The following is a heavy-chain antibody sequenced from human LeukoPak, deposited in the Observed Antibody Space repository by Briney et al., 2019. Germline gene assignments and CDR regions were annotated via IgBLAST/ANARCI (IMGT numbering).Heavy chain of an antibody. CDR3: ARDHDYYGPGLDYYGMDV. D-gene: IGHD3-10*01. CDR2: INPSGGST. J-gene: IGHJ6*04. CDR1: GYTFTSYY. V-gene: IGHV1-46*01. Sequence: ASVKVSCKASGYTFTSYYMHWVRQAPGQGLEWMGIINPSGGSTTYAQKFQGRVTMTRDTSTSTVYMELSSLRSEDTAVYYCARDHDYYGPGLDYYGMDVWGKGTTVTVSS.